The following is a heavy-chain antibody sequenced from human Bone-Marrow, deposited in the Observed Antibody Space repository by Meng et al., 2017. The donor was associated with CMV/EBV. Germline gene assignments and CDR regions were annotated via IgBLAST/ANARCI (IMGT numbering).Heavy chain of an antibody. D-gene: IGHD2-15*01. J-gene: IGHJ4*02. CDR2: IRSKAYGGTT. CDR1: GFTFGDYA. Sequence: GESLKISCRTSGFTFGDYAMKWVRQAPGKGLEWVGFIRSKAYGGTTEYAASVKGRFTISRDDSKSNAYLQMNSLKTEDTAVYYGTSCRSDLSADYWGRGTLVTVSS. V-gene: IGHV3-49*04. CDR3: TSCRSDLSADY.